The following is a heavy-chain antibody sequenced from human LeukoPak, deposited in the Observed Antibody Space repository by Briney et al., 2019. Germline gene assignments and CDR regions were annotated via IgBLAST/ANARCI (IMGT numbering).Heavy chain of an antibody. D-gene: IGHD6-6*01. V-gene: IGHV1-24*01. J-gene: IGHJ4*02. Sequence: ASVTVSCKVSGYTLTELSMHWVRQAPGKGLEWMGGFDPEDGETIYAQKFQGRVTMTEDTSTDTAYMELSSLRSEDTAVYYCATEFRSAARRYYFDYWGQGTLVTVSS. CDR3: ATEFRSAARRYYFDY. CDR2: FDPEDGET. CDR1: GYTLTELS.